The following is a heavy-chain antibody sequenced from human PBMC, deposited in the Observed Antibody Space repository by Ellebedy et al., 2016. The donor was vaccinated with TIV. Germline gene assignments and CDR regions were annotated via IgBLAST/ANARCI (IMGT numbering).Heavy chain of an antibody. D-gene: IGHD2/OR15-2a*01. CDR2: IYYSGGT. V-gene: IGHV4-59*01. CDR3: ARDVYGDAFDI. CDR1: GGSISGDY. Sequence: SETLSLXXTVSGGSISGDYWSWIRQTPAKGLEWIGSIYYSGGTNYNPSFRSRVTISVDTSKNQFSLKLNSVTAADTAVYYCARDVYGDAFDIWGQGTMATVSS. J-gene: IGHJ3*02.